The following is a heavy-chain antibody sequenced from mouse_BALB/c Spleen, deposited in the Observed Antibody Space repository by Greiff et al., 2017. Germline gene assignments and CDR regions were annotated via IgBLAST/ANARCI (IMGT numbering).Heavy chain of an antibody. J-gene: IGHJ4*01. V-gene: IGHV2-9*02. D-gene: IGHD1-1*01. CDR1: GFSLTSYG. Sequence: VKLQESGPGLVAPSQSLSITCTVSGFSLTSYGVHWVRQPPGKGLEWLGVIWAGGSTNYNSALMSRLSISKDNSKSQVFLKMNSLQTDDTAMYYCAREGYYGSSSYAMDYWGQGTSVTVSS. CDR2: IWAGGST. CDR3: AREGYYGSSSYAMDY.